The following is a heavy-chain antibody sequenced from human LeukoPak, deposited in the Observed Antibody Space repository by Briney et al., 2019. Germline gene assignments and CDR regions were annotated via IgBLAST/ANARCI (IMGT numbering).Heavy chain of an antibody. CDR2: IYTSGST. V-gene: IGHV4-61*02. CDR3: ARGRWLQSSTGFYFDY. J-gene: IGHJ4*02. Sequence: SQTLSLTCTVSGGSISSGSYYWSWLRQPGGKGLEWIGRIYTSGSTYYNPSLKSRVTISVDTSKNPFSRKLSSVTAADTAVYYCARGRWLQSSTGFYFDYWGQGTLVTVSS. D-gene: IGHD5-24*01. CDR1: GGSISSGSYY.